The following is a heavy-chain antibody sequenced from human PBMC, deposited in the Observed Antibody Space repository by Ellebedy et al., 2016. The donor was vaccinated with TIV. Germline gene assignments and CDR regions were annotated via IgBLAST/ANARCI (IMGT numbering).Heavy chain of an antibody. CDR2: INHSGST. J-gene: IGHJ4*02. Sequence: SQTLSLTCAVYGGSFSGYYWSWIRQPPGKGLEWIGEINHSGSTNYNPSLKSRVTMSVDTSKNQFSLKLSSVTAADTAVYYCARTSSWYGFELGYWGQGTLVTVSS. CDR3: ARTSSWYGFELGY. V-gene: IGHV4-34*01. D-gene: IGHD6-13*01. CDR1: GGSFSGYY.